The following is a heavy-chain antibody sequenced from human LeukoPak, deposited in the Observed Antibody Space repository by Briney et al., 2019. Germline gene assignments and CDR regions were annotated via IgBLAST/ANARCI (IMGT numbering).Heavy chain of an antibody. J-gene: IGHJ4*02. CDR2: INHSGST. D-gene: IGHD3-22*01. CDR3: ARSAYDSSGYYNY. CDR1: GGSFSGYY. V-gene: IGHV4-34*09. Sequence: SETLSLTCAVYGGSFSGYYWSWIRQPPGKGLEWIGEINHSGSTNYNPSLKSRVTISVDTSKNQFSLKLSSVTAADTAVYYCARSAYDSSGYYNYWGQGTLVTVSS.